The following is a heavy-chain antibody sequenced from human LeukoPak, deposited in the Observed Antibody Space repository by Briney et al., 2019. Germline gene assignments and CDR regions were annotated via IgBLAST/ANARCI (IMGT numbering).Heavy chain of an antibody. CDR1: GDTFTGYY. V-gene: IGHV1-2*02. CDR3: ARVFPSGYDFWSGYYSYYFDY. CDR2: INPNSGGT. Sequence: ASVKVSCKASGDTFTGYYMHWVRQDPGQGLEWMGWINPNSGGTNYAQKFQGRVTMTRDTSISTAYMELSRLRSDDTAVYYCARVFPSGYDFWSGYYSYYFDYWGQGTLVTVSS. D-gene: IGHD3-3*01. J-gene: IGHJ4*02.